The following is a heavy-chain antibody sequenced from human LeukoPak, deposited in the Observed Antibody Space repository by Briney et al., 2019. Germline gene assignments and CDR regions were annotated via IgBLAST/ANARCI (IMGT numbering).Heavy chain of an antibody. CDR2: IWYDGSNK. CDR3: ARAGIDNALDY. D-gene: IGHD2-2*01. Sequence: AGGSLRLSCVASGFTFSKYGINWVRQAPGKGLEWVAIIWYDGSNKYFAESVMGRFTISKDNSKNTVYLQMNSLRIEDTALYHCARAGIDNALDYWGPGTQVTVSS. CDR1: GFTFSKYG. V-gene: IGHV3-33*01. J-gene: IGHJ4*02.